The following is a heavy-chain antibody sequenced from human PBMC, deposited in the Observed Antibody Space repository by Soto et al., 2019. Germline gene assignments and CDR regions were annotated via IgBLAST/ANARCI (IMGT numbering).Heavy chain of an antibody. J-gene: IGHJ6*02. Sequence: PSETLSLTCTVSGGSISSGGYYWSWIRQHPGKGLEWIGYIYYSGSTYYNPSLKSRVTISVDTSKNQFSLKLSSVTAADTAVYYCARDRDYYDSKYYYGMDVWGQGTTVTVSS. D-gene: IGHD3-22*01. CDR2: IYYSGST. CDR3: ARDRDYYDSKYYYGMDV. CDR1: GGSISSGGYY. V-gene: IGHV4-31*03.